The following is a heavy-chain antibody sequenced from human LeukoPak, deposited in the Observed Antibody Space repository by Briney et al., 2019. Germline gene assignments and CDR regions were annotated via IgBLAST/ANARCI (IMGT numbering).Heavy chain of an antibody. CDR2: ISGSGGST. CDR1: GFTFSSYA. CDR3: ARSEYSSSSYLDY. Sequence: GGSLRLSCAASGFTFSSYAMSWVRQAPGKGLEWVSAISGSGGSTYYADSVKGRFTISRDNSKNTLYLQMNSLRAEDTAVYYCARSEYSSSSYLDYWGQGTLVTVSS. D-gene: IGHD6-6*01. J-gene: IGHJ4*02. V-gene: IGHV3-23*01.